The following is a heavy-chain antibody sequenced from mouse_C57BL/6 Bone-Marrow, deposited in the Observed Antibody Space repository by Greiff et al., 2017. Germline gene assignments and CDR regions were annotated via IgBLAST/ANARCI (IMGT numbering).Heavy chain of an antibody. V-gene: IGHV1-14*01. J-gene: IGHJ2*01. CDR2: IYPYNDGT. CDR3: ARVFTNYGSSVYYFDY. CDR1: GYTFTSYV. Sequence: VQLQQSGPELVKPGASVKMSCKASGYTFTSYVMHWVKQKPGQGLEWIGYIYPYNDGTKYNEKFKGKATLTSDKSSSTAYMELSSLTSEDSAVYYCARVFTNYGSSVYYFDYWGQGTTLTVSS. D-gene: IGHD1-1*01.